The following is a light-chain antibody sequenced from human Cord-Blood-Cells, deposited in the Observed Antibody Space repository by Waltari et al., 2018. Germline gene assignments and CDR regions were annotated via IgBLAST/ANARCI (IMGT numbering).Light chain of an antibody. CDR3: LLSYSGARV. CDR1: TGAVTSGHY. Sequence: QAVVTQEPSLTVSPGGTVTLTCGSSTGAVTSGHYPYWFQQKPGQVTRTLIYDTSNKNSWTPALFSGSLLGGKAALTLSGAQPEDEAEYYCLLSYSGARVFGGGTKLTVL. J-gene: IGLJ3*02. V-gene: IGLV7-46*01. CDR2: DTS.